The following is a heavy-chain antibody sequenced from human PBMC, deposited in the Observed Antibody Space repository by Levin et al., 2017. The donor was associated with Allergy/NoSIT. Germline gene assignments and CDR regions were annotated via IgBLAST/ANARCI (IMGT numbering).Heavy chain of an antibody. CDR1: GFTFSSFG. J-gene: IGHJ4*02. Sequence: GGSLRLSCAASGFTFSSFGMHWVRQAPGKGLEWVAVISYDGSNKYYADSVKGRFTISRDNSKKTLYLQMNGLRAEDTAVYYCAKGGSGILEWLSPPDYWGQGTLVTVSS. D-gene: IGHD3-3*01. CDR3: AKGGSGILEWLSPPDY. V-gene: IGHV3-30*18. CDR2: ISYDGSNK.